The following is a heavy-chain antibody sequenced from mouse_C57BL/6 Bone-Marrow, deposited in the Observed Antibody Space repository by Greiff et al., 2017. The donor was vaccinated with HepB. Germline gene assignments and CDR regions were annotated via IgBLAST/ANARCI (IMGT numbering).Heavy chain of an antibody. CDR1: GFSLTSYG. J-gene: IGHJ4*01. CDR3: ARASSGSPYAMGY. V-gene: IGHV2-2*01. D-gene: IGHD6-1*01. Sequence: QVQLKQSGPGLVQPSQSLSITCTVSGFSLTSYGVHWVRQSPGKGLEWLGVIWSGGSTDYNAAFISRLSISKDNSKSQVFFKMNSLQADHTAIYYCARASSGSPYAMGYWGQGTSVTVSS. CDR2: IWSGGST.